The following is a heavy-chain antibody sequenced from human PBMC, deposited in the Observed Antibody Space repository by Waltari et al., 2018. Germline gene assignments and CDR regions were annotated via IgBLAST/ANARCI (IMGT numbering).Heavy chain of an antibody. Sequence: QVQLQQGGAGLLKPSETLSLTCAAYVGSFSGDSWTCTRRAPGKGRGWLGEIHETGSTTYTPSLKSRVTIAVDTSKNQFSLKLSSVTAADTAVYYCARRRSSGGGYYYMDVWGKGTTVTVSS. D-gene: IGHD6-13*01. CDR3: ARRRSSGGGYYYMDV. J-gene: IGHJ6*03. V-gene: IGHV4-34*01. CDR2: IHETGST. CDR1: VGSFSGDS.